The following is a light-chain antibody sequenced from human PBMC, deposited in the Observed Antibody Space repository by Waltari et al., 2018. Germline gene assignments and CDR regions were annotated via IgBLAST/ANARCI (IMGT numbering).Light chain of an antibody. CDR1: SRDIGSFDY. Sequence: HSALTQPPSASGSLGQSVTISCTGTSRDIGSFDYVSWYQQHPGKAPKLVIHEVNRRPSGVPDRFSGSKAGNTASLIVSGLQADDEADYYCCSYAGANDFVVFGGGTKLIVL. V-gene: IGLV2-8*01. J-gene: IGLJ2*01. CDR2: EVN. CDR3: CSYAGANDFVV.